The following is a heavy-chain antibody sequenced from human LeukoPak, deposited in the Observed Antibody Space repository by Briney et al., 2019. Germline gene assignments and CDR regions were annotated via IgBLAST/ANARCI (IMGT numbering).Heavy chain of an antibody. CDR3: AREPLHSSSWYAIDY. V-gene: IGHV1-58*01. D-gene: IGHD6-13*01. J-gene: IGHJ4*02. CDR1: GFTFTSSA. CDR2: IVVGSGNT. Sequence: GASVKVSCKASGFTFTSSAVQWVRQARGQRLEWIGWIVVGSGNTNYAQKFQERVTITRDTSTSTAYMELRSLRSDDTAVYYCAREPLHSSSWYAIDYWGQGTLVTVSS.